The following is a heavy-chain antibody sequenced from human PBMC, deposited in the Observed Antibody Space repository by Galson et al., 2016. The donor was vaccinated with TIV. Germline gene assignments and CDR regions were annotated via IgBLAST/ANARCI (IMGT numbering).Heavy chain of an antibody. CDR3: AKTIDVSGVLINYFYYGMDV. J-gene: IGHJ6*02. CDR2: ISATGGST. CDR1: GFTFSDFA. D-gene: IGHD3-3*01. V-gene: IGHV3-23*01. Sequence: SLRLSCAASGFTFSDFAMHWVRQAPGKGLEWVSSISATGGSTYYAGSVKGRFTTSRDNSNDHLSLQMSSLRAEDTAVYYFAKTIDVSGVLINYFYYGMDVWGHGTTVTVSS.